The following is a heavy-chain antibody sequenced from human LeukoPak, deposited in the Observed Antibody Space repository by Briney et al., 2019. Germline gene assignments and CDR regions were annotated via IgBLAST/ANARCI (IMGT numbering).Heavy chain of an antibody. CDR3: ARNIAARTDYYYGMDV. CDR1: GGSISSGSYY. D-gene: IGHD6-6*01. J-gene: IGHJ6*02. Sequence: PSQTLSLTCTVSGGSISSGSYYWSWIRQPAGKGLEWIGRIYTSGSTNDNPSLKSRFTISVDTSKNQFSLKLSSVTAADTAVYYCARNIAARTDYYYGMDVWGQGTTVTVSS. V-gene: IGHV4-61*02. CDR2: IYTSGST.